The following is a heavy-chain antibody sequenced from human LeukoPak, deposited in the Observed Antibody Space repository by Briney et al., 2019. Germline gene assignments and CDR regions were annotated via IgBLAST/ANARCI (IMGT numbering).Heavy chain of an antibody. CDR3: ARERGDVIAGFDF. J-gene: IGHJ4*02. V-gene: IGHV3-21*01. CDR2: ISSSSTYI. CDR1: GFTFRSYS. Sequence: GGSLRLSRAASGFTFRSYSMNWVRQAPGKGLEWVSSISSSSTYIYYADSVKGRFTISRDNAKNSLYLQMNSLRAEDTAVYYCARERGDVIAGFDFWGQGTLVTVSS. D-gene: IGHD3-10*01.